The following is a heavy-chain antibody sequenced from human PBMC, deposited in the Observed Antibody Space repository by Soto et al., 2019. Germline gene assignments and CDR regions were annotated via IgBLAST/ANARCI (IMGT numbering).Heavy chain of an antibody. CDR2: IGGYKGNT. CDR1: GYTFTNYG. CDR3: ARGRQQLVNHDAFDI. Sequence: ASVKVSCKASGYTFTNYGVSWVRQAPGQGLEWMGWIGGYKGNTNYAQKLQGRVTLTTDTSTSTAYMELRSLRSDDTAVYYCARGRQQLVNHDAFDIWGQGTTVTVSS. D-gene: IGHD6-13*01. V-gene: IGHV1-18*01. J-gene: IGHJ3*02.